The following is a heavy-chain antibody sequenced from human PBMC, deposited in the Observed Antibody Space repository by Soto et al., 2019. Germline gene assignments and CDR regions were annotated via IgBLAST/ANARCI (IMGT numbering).Heavy chain of an antibody. D-gene: IGHD5-18*01. J-gene: IGHJ5*02. Sequence: QVQLQESGPGLVKPSETLSLTCTVSGGSISSGAYYWSWIRQHPGKGLEWIGYISYSGTTYYNPSLKSRVIVSVDTSKTLFSLTLSSVTAADTALYFWAIKYTSGPTLNSVHPWGEGTLVSGSS. V-gene: IGHV4-31*03. CDR3: AIKYTSGPTLNSVHP. CDR2: ISYSGTT. CDR1: GGSISSGAYY.